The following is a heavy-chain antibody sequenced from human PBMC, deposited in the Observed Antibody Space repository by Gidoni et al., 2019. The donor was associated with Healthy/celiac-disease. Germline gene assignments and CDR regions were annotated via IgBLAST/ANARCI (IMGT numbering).Heavy chain of an antibody. Sequence: QVQLVESGGGVVQPGRSLRLSCAASGFTFSSYGMPWVRQAPGKGLEWVAVIGYDGSNKYYADSVKGRFTISRDNSKNTLYLQMNSLRAEDTAVYYCARGQQLIDYWGQGTLVTVSS. V-gene: IGHV3-33*01. CDR2: IGYDGSNK. CDR3: ARGQQLIDY. J-gene: IGHJ4*02. D-gene: IGHD6-13*01. CDR1: GFTFSSYG.